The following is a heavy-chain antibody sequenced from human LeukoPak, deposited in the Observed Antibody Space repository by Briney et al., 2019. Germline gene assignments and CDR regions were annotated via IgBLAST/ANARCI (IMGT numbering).Heavy chain of an antibody. CDR2: MNPNSGNT. Sequence: ASVKVSCKASGYTFTSYDINWVRQATGQGLKCMGWMNPNSGNTGYAQKFQGRVTMTRNTSISTAYMELSSLRSEDTAVYSCARGAVEGVGAIALDYWGQGTLVTVSS. CDR3: ARGAVEGVGAIALDY. CDR1: GYTFTSYD. D-gene: IGHD1-26*01. J-gene: IGHJ4*02. V-gene: IGHV1-8*01.